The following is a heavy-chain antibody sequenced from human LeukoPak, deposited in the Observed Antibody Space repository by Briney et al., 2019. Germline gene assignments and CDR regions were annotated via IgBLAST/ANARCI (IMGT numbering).Heavy chain of an antibody. CDR2: ISRSGSTK. V-gene: IGHV3-11*01. J-gene: IGHJ6*03. Sequence: GGSLRLSCAASGFTFSDCNMRWIRQAPGKGLEWVSSISRSGSTKYYADSVKGRFTISRDNAKNSLFLQMNSLRAEDTAVYYCARVLRYCSGGNCYSGGLGYMDVWGKGTTVAISS. D-gene: IGHD2-15*01. CDR3: ARVLRYCSGGNCYSGGLGYMDV. CDR1: GFTFSDCN.